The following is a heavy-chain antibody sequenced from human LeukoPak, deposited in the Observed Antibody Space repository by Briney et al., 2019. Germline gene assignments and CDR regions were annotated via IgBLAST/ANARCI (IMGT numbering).Heavy chain of an antibody. CDR1: GFTFGDYA. CDR3: TRDLYTMTVVDLDY. J-gene: IGHJ4*02. D-gene: IGHD3-22*01. V-gene: IGHV3-49*03. CDR2: IRSKAYGGTT. Sequence: GGSLRLSCTASGFTFGDYAMSWFRQAPGKGLEWVGFIRSKAYGGTTEYAASVKGRFTISRDDSKSIAYLQMNSLKTEDTAVYYCTRDLYTMTVVDLDYWGQGTLVTVSS.